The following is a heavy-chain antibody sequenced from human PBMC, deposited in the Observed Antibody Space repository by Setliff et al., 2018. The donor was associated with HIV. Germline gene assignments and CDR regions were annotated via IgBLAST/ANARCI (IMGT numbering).Heavy chain of an antibody. CDR1: GYTFTDYY. V-gene: IGHV1-2*02. Sequence: ASVKVSCKASGYTFTDYYIHWVRQAPGQGLEWIGWIYPNTGGTNYAQKFQGRVTMTRDTSISTAYMGLSRLTSDDTAIYYCTRSTTADWGQGTMVTVSS. J-gene: IGHJ4*02. D-gene: IGHD4-17*01. CDR2: IYPNTGGT. CDR3: TRSTTAD.